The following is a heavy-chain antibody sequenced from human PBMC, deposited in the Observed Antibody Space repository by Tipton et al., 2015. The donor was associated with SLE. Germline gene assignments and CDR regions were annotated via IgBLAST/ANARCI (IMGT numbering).Heavy chain of an antibody. CDR2: ISGSGGST. CDR1: GFTFSSYA. V-gene: IGHV3-23*01. D-gene: IGHD3-3*01. CDR3: ARFRYYDLLYYFDY. Sequence: SLRLSCAASGFTFSSYAMSWVRQASGKGLEWVSTISGSGGSTYYVDSVKGRFTISRDNSKNTLYLQMNSLRAEDTAVYYCARFRYYDLLYYFDYWGQGTLVTVSS. J-gene: IGHJ4*02.